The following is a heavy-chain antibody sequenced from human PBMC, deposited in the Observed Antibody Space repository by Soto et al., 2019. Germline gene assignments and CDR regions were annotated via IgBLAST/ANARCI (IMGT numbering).Heavy chain of an antibody. J-gene: IGHJ5*02. D-gene: IGHD3-10*01. CDR1: GFNFDAYA. CDR3: ARGRYYDSPQDL. Sequence: PGGSLRLPCTPFGFNFDAYAMSWVRQAPGKGLEWVSAVTATAESAYYTDSVRGRFIITRDNSDNMLYLQMSSLRVEDTAIYFCARGRYYDSPQDLWGRGTQVT. V-gene: IGHV3-23*01. CDR2: VTATAESA.